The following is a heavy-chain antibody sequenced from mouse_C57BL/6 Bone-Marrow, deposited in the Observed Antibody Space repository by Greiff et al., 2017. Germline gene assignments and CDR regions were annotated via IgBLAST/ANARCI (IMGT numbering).Heavy chain of an antibody. CDR3: AGGYGSSWGYYAMDY. D-gene: IGHD1-1*01. J-gene: IGHJ4*01. Sequence: QVHVKQPGTELVKPGASVKLSCKASGYTFTSYWMHWVKQRPGQGLEWIGNINPSNGGTNYNEKFKSKATLTVDKSSSTAYMQLSSLTSEDSAVYYCAGGYGSSWGYYAMDYWGQGTSVTVSS. V-gene: IGHV1-53*01. CDR1: GYTFTSYW. CDR2: INPSNGGT.